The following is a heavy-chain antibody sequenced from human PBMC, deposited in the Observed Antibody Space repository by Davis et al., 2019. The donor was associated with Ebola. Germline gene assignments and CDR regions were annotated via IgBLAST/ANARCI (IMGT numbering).Heavy chain of an antibody. CDR2: ISAYNGNT. V-gene: IGHV1-18*01. CDR1: GYTFTNYA. CDR3: ARTSIVGTTTTASDI. Sequence: ASVKVSCKASGYTFTNYAISWVRQAPGQGLEWMGWISAYNGNTNYAQKVQGRVTMTTDTSTGTAYLDLRSLGSDDTAVYFCARTSIVGTTTTASDIWGQGTLVTVSS. J-gene: IGHJ3*02. D-gene: IGHD1-26*01.